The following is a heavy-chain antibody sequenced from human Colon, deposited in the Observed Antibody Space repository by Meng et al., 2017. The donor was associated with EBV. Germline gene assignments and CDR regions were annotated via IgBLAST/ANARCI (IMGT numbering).Heavy chain of an antibody. CDR2: MYHSGTT. CDR3: ATQESRDGHNPY. V-gene: IGHV4-4*02. D-gene: IGHD5-24*01. J-gene: IGHJ4*02. CDR1: GGSISSSYW. Sequence: QVQLQESGPGLVKPSGTLSLTCVVSGGSISSSYWWTWVRQSPGKGLEWIGEMYHSGTTNYNPSLKSRVTISMGKSNNQLSLKLNPVTAADTAVYYCATQESRDGHNPYWGQGTLVTVSS.